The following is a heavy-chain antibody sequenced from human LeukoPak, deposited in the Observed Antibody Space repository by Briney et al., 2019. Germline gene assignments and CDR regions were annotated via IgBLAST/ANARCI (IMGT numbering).Heavy chain of an antibody. CDR2: IKQDGSEK. CDR3: ARGSVVVVIYHSSAFSQKPNDAFDI. Sequence: PGGSLRLSCAASGFTFSSYWMSWVRQAPGKGLEWVSNIKQDGSEKHYVDSVKGRFTISRDNAKNSLYLQMNSLRAEDTAVYYCARGSVVVVIYHSSAFSQKPNDAFDIWGQGTMVTVSS. J-gene: IGHJ3*02. V-gene: IGHV3-7*01. D-gene: IGHD3-22*01. CDR1: GFTFSSYW.